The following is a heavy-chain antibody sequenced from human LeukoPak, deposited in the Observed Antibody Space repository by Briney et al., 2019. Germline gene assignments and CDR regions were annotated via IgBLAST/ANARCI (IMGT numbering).Heavy chain of an antibody. CDR2: IYYSGST. Sequence: SETLSLTCTVSGGSISSSSYYWGWIRQPPGKGLEWIGSIYYSGSTYYNPSLKSRVTISVDTSKNQFSLKLSSVTAADTAVYYCARPARILLGMDVWGKGTTVTVSS. V-gene: IGHV4-39*01. D-gene: IGHD2-15*01. CDR3: ARPARILLGMDV. CDR1: GGSISSSSYY. J-gene: IGHJ6*03.